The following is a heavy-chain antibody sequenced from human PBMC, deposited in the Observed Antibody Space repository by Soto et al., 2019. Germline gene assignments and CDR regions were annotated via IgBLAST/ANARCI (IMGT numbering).Heavy chain of an antibody. CDR1: AGLTSTCR. D-gene: IGHD2-21*02. Sequence: PQTLRLTNTVSAGLTSTCRGRLCRQPPGKGLEWIGYMYNTGSTIYNPSLKRRVTISVDTSKNQFSLKLNSVTAADTAVYYCARDLWGYCGADCYPLDVWGQGTMVT. CDR3: ARDLWGYCGADCYPLDV. CDR2: MYNTGST. V-gene: IGHV4-59*01. J-gene: IGHJ6*02.